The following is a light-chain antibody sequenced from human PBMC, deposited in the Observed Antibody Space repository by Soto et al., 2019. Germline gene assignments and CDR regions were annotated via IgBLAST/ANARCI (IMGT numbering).Light chain of an antibody. CDR3: QRYNNWPRT. J-gene: IGKJ4*01. Sequence: EIMMTQSPATLSVSPGERSTLSCRASQSVSSNLAWYQQKPGQAPRLLIYGASTRATGIPARFSGSGSGTEFTLTISSLQSEDFAVYYCQRYNNWPRTFGGGTKVEIK. CDR2: GAS. V-gene: IGKV3-15*01. CDR1: QSVSSN.